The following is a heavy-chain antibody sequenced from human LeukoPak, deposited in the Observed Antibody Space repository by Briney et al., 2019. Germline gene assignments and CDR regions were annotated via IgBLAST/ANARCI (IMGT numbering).Heavy chain of an antibody. J-gene: IGHJ4*02. V-gene: IGHV3-23*01. CDR1: GFPLSNYA. CDR2: FSGSGGST. Sequence: GGSLRLSCAASGFPLSNYAMSWVRQTPGKGLEWLSAFSGSGGSTYYEDSVKGRFTISRDNSKSTLYLQMNSLRAEDTAVYYCAKVFCTSISCPFDYWGQGTLVTVSS. D-gene: IGHD2-2*01. CDR3: AKVFCTSISCPFDY.